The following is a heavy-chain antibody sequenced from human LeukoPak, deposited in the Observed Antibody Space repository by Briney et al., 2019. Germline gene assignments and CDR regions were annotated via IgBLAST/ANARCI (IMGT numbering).Heavy chain of an antibody. V-gene: IGHV1-46*01. D-gene: IGHD1-26*01. CDR2: INPSGGST. J-gene: IGHJ4*02. CDR3: ARDRSVTRHGRSTFFAY. CDR1: GYTFTSYY. Sequence: ASVKVSCKASGYTFTSYYMHWVRQAPGQGLEWMGIINPSGGSTSYAQKFQGRVTMTRDTSTSTVYMELSSLRSEDTAVYYCARDRSVTRHGRSTFFAYWGQGTLVTASS.